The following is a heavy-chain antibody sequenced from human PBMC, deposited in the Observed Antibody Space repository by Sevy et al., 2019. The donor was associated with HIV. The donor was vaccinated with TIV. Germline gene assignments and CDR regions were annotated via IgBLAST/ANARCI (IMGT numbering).Heavy chain of an antibody. J-gene: IGHJ4*02. V-gene: IGHV4-34*01. CDR3: ARGGLGGNIGSSTYYSDY. CDR2: INHTGSA. Sequence: SETLSLTCAVYGGSFSGYYWSWIRQPPGKGLEWIGEINHTGSANYNPSLKSRVTISVDTSKNQFSLKLSSVTAADTAVYYCARGGLGGNIGSSTYYSDYWGQGTLVTVSS. D-gene: IGHD3-16*02. CDR1: GGSFSGYY.